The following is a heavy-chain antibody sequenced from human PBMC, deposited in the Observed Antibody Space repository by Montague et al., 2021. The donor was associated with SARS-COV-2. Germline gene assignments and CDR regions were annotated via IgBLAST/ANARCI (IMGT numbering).Heavy chain of an antibody. Sequence: SETLSLTCTVSGGSISSIYWSWFRQPPGKGLEWVGYICVSWSTNSNPSLTIRVTMSVDTSKNQFHLKVNFVTAADTAVYYCAGHCSATLPAVYWGQGTLVTVSS. V-gene: IGHV4-59*08. CDR1: GGSISSIY. D-gene: IGHD6-19*01. CDR3: AGHCSATLPAVY. CDR2: ICVSWST. J-gene: IGHJ4*02.